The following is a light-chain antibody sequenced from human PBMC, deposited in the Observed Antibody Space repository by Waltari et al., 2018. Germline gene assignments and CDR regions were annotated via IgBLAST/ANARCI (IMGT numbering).Light chain of an antibody. CDR1: QTISRY. J-gene: IGKJ1*01. CDR3: QQSYSFTWT. CDR2: AAS. V-gene: IGKV1-39*01. Sequence: DIQMTQSPSSLSASVGDRVTITCRASQTISRYLNWYQQKLGKAPNLLIYAASSLQSGVPSSFSGSGSGRDFTLIITSLQPEDFATYYCQQSYSFTWTFGQGTKVEIK.